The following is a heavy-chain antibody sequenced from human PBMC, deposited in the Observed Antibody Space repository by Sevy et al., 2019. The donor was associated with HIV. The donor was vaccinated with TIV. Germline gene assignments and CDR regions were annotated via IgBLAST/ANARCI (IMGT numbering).Heavy chain of an antibody. Sequence: GGSLRLSCVASEFAFSDYGMHWVRQAPGKGLEWVAVIWYDGNNQHYADSVRGRFTISRDNSKNTLYLQLSSLRAEDTAVYYCARDPRIFGDYLLTYFDYWGQGVLVTVSS. CDR3: ARDPRIFGDYLLTYFDY. J-gene: IGHJ4*02. V-gene: IGHV3-33*01. D-gene: IGHD4-17*01. CDR1: EFAFSDYG. CDR2: IWYDGNNQ.